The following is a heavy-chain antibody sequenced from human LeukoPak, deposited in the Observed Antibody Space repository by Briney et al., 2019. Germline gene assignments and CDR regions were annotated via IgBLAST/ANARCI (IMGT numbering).Heavy chain of an antibody. CDR2: INHSGST. CDR1: GGSFSGYY. V-gene: IGHV4-34*01. Sequence: SETLSLTCAVYGGSFSGYYWSWIRQPPGKGLEWIGEINHSGSTNYNPSLKSRVTISVDTSKNQFSLKLSSVTAADTAVYYCARGGRYSSGWYWWNWGQGTLVTASS. J-gene: IGHJ4*02. D-gene: IGHD6-19*01. CDR3: ARGGRYSSGWYWWN.